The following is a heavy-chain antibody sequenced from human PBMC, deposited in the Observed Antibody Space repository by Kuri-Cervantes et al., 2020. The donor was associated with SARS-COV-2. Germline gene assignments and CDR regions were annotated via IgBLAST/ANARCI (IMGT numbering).Heavy chain of an antibody. CDR2: ISSSSSYI. CDR3: ARDLEDYDFWSGYYTKNYYYYYMDV. CDR1: GFTFSSYA. D-gene: IGHD3-3*01. V-gene: IGHV3-21*04. J-gene: IGHJ6*03. Sequence: GGSLRLSCSASGFTFSSYAMHWVRQAPGKGLEWVSSISSSSSYIYYADSVKGRFTISRDNSKNTLYLQMNSLRAEDTAVYYCARDLEDYDFWSGYYTKNYYYYYMDVWGKGTTGTVSS.